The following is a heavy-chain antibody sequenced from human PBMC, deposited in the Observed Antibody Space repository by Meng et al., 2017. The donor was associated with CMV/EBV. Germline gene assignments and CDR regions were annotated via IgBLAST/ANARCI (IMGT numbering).Heavy chain of an antibody. CDR3: AGVFKAGTRGNWFDP. CDR1: GGSFSGYY. J-gene: IGHJ5*02. D-gene: IGHD1-7*01. Sequence: QVQLQQWAAGRLKPSETLSHTCAVYGGSFSGYYWSWIRQPPGKGLEWIGEINHSGSTNYNPSLKSRVTISVDTSKNQFSLKLSSFTAADTAVYYCAGVFKAGTRGNWFDPWGQRTLVTVSS. V-gene: IGHV4-34*01. CDR2: INHSGST.